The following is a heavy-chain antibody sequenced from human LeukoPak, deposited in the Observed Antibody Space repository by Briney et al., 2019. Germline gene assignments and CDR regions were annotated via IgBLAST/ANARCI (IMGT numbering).Heavy chain of an antibody. CDR3: AAAGVGTFDT. CDR2: INQDGTGK. Sequence: GGSLRLSCAASGLTFTNYWMNWVRQAPGIGLEWVGNINQDGTGKYYAASVKGRFTISRDNAQNSLYLQMNTLRVEDTAVYYCAAAGVGTFDTWGRGTLVTVSS. J-gene: IGHJ5*02. D-gene: IGHD6-25*01. CDR1: GLTFTNYW. V-gene: IGHV3-7*05.